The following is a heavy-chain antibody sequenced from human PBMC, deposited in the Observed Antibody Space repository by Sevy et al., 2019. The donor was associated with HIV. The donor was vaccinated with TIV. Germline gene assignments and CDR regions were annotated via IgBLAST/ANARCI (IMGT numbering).Heavy chain of an antibody. CDR2: IYHTGST. Sequence: SETLSLTCSVSGGSISYYYWSWIRQPPGKGLEWIGYIYHTGSTNYNPSLKSRVTISIDTSKNHFSLKLTSVTAADTATSYCARAPPDLSASDSLNWFDPWGQGTLVTVSS. D-gene: IGHD5-12*01. V-gene: IGHV4-59*01. J-gene: IGHJ5*02. CDR1: GGSISYYY. CDR3: ARAPPDLSASDSLNWFDP.